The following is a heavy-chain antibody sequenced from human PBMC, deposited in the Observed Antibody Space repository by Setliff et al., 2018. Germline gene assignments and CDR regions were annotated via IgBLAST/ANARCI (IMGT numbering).Heavy chain of an antibody. J-gene: IGHJ6*04. CDR1: GGSVSSSSYY. CDR3: ARHALSFDSAWDV. V-gene: IGHV4-39*01. D-gene: IGHD3-9*01. CDR2: IYYSGTT. Sequence: PSETLSLTCTVSGGSVSSSSYYWGWIRQPPGKGLEWIGTIYYSGTTYYSPSLKSRVTISVDTSKNQFSLNLNSATAADTAVYYCARHALSFDSAWDVWGKGTTVTVSS.